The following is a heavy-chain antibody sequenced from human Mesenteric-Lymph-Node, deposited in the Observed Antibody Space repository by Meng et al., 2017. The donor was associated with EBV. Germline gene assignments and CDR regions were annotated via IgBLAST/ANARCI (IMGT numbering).Heavy chain of an antibody. D-gene: IGHD1-26*01. Sequence: HVKLVQSGSELKKPGAAVKVSCTDSGFNFLSYPINWVRQAPGQGLEWMGGINTNTGNPTYAQGFTGRFVFSLDSSVSTAYLQISSLKAEDTAVYYCARKVGISSAKWYFDVWGRGTLVTVSS. J-gene: IGHJ2*01. CDR2: INTNTGNP. CDR3: ARKVGISSAKWYFDV. V-gene: IGHV7-4-1*02. CDR1: GFNFLSYP.